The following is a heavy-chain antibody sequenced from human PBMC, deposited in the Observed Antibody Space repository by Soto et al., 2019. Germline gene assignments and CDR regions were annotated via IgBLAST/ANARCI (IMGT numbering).Heavy chain of an antibody. D-gene: IGHD2-15*01. CDR1: GGSISPYY. J-gene: IGHJ5*02. CDR2: IYYSGST. CDR3: ASGYCSGGSCYPDNWFDP. Sequence: SETLSLTCTVSGGSISPYYWSWIRQSPGQGLEWIGYIYYSGSTYYNPSLKSRVTISVDTSKNQFSLKLSSVTAADTAVYYCASGYCSGGSCYPDNWFDPWGQGTLVTVS. V-gene: IGHV4-59*08.